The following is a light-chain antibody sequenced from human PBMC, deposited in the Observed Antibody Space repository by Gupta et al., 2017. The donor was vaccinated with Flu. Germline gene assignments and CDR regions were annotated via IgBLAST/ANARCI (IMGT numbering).Light chain of an antibody. Sequence: QSVLTQPPSASGTPGQRVTISCSGSSSNIGSNYVYWYQQLAGTAPKLLIYGMNQRPSGVPDRISGSKSGTSASLAISGLRSEDEAEYYCEAWADSLSVGVFGGGTQLNVL. V-gene: IGLV1-47*01. J-gene: IGLJ3*02. CDR1: SSNIGSNY. CDR3: EAWADSLSVGV. CDR2: GMN.